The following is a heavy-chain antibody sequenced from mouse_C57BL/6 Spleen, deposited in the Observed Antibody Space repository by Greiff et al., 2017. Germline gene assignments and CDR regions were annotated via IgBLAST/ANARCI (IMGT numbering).Heavy chain of an antibody. Sequence: VQLQQPGAELVKPGASVTMSCKASGYTFTSYWITWVKQRPGQGLEWIGDIYPGSGSTNYNEKFKSKATLTVDTSSSTAYMQRSSLTSEDSAVYYCARSTGPYYAMDYWGQGTSVTVSS. CDR3: ARSTGPYYAMDY. J-gene: IGHJ4*01. CDR2: IYPGSGST. CDR1: GYTFTSYW. V-gene: IGHV1-55*01.